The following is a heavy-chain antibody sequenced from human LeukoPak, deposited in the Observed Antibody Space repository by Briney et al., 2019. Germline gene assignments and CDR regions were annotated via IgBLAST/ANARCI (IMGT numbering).Heavy chain of an antibody. CDR2: ISYDGSNK. CDR3: ARDRPWRLLPLYYFDY. CDR1: GFTFSSYA. D-gene: IGHD2-21*02. Sequence: GGSLRLSCAASGFTFSSYAMHWVRQAPGEGLEWVAVISYDGSNKYYADSVKGRSTISRDNSKNTLYLQMNSLRAEDTAVYYCARDRPWRLLPLYYFDYWGQGTLVTVSS. V-gene: IGHV3-30-3*01. J-gene: IGHJ4*02.